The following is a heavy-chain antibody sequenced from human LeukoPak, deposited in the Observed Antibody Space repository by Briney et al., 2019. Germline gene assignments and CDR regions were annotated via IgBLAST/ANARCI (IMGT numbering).Heavy chain of an antibody. Sequence: SETLSLTCSVSSGSVSSSNYYWGWIRQPPGRGLEWIGYIYYTGSANYNPSLKSRVTISVDTSKNQFSLKLSSVTAADTAVYYCARAYTTGWYDDYWGQGTLVTVSS. CDR1: SGSVSSSNYY. CDR3: ARAYTTGWYDDY. D-gene: IGHD6-19*01. CDR2: IYYTGSA. V-gene: IGHV4-61*05. J-gene: IGHJ4*02.